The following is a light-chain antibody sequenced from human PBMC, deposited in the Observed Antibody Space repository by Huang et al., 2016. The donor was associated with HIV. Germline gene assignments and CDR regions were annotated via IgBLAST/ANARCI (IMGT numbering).Light chain of an antibody. V-gene: IGKV3-20*01. CDR1: QNVTNDY. CDR3: QQYSTSPWT. Sequence: EIVLTQSPDTLSFSPGERGALSCRASQNVTNDYLAWYQQKSGQAPRLLIYGVPVRFGGSGSGAEFILTIDRLEPEDFASYYCQQYSTSPWTFGPGTKLEVK. J-gene: IGKJ1*01.